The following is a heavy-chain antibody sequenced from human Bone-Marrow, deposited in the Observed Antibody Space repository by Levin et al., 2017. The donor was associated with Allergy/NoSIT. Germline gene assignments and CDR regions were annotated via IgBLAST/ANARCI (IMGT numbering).Heavy chain of an antibody. CDR3: ARDHGGGYYYDSSGYYDY. D-gene: IGHD3-22*01. CDR2: ISYDGSNK. V-gene: IGHV3-30-3*01. CDR1: GFTFSSYA. Sequence: PGGSLRLSCAASGFTFSSYAMHWVRQAPGKGLEWVAVISYDGSNKYYADSVKGRFTISRDNSKNTLYLQMNSLRAEDTAVYYCARDHGGGYYYDSSGYYDYWGQGTLVTVSS. J-gene: IGHJ4*02.